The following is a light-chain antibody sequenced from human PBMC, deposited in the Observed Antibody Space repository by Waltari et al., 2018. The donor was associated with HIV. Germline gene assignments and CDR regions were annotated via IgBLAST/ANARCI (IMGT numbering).Light chain of an antibody. V-gene: IGLV2-14*03. CDR2: DIS. Sequence: QSALTQPASVSGFPGQSINISCTGISTDSRFNQHVSCYQQHPGKIPSLIIFDISNRPSGISAHFSGSRSGNSASLTISGLRSGDEAHYYCASNRLDYTLIFGGGTKLTVL. CDR1: STDSRFNQH. CDR3: ASNRLDYTLI. J-gene: IGLJ2*01.